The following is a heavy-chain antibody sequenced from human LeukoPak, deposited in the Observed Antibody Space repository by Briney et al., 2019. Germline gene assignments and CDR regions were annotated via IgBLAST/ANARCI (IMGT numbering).Heavy chain of an antibody. Sequence: SETLSLTCTVSGGSISSSSYYWGWIRQPPGKGLEWIGSIYYSGSTYYNPSLKSRVTISVDTSKNQFSLKLSSVTAADTAVYYCARDHWFPQWLGEPRNWFDPWGQGTLVTVSS. CDR2: IYYSGST. J-gene: IGHJ5*02. CDR1: GGSISSSSYY. CDR3: ARDHWFPQWLGEPRNWFDP. V-gene: IGHV4-39*07. D-gene: IGHD6-19*01.